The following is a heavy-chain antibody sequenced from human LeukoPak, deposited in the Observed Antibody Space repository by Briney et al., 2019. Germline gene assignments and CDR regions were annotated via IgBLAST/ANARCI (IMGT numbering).Heavy chain of an antibody. CDR3: ARRQLDYYGMDV. J-gene: IGHJ6*02. Sequence: PSETLSLTCTVSGGSISSYYWSWIRQPPGKGLERIGNIYYSGSTNYNPSLKSRVTISVDTSKKQFSLNLSSVTAADTAVYYCARRQLDYYGMDVWGQGTTVTVSS. CDR2: IYYSGST. V-gene: IGHV4-59*08. CDR1: GGSISSYY. D-gene: IGHD5-24*01.